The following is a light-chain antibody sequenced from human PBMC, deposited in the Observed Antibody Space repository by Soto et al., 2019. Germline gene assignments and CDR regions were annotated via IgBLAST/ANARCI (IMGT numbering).Light chain of an antibody. V-gene: IGLV2-14*01. CDR1: SSDVGGYRF. CDR2: EVS. Sequence: QSVLTQPASVSGSPGQSITISCTGTSSDVGGYRFVSWYQHLPGEAPKLIIYEVSNRPSGVSSRFSGSKSGNTASLTISGLQAEDESLYYCSSKSSGSTPMLFGGGTKLTVL. J-gene: IGLJ3*02. CDR3: SSKSSGSTPML.